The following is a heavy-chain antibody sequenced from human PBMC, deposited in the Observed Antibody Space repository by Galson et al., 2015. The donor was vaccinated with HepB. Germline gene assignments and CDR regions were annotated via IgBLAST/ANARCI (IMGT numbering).Heavy chain of an antibody. V-gene: IGHV3-73*01. J-gene: IGHJ4*02. D-gene: IGHD3-3*01. CDR3: ARPYYDFWSGFGLAAY. CDR1: GFTFSGSA. CDR2: IRSKANSYAT. Sequence: SLRLSCAASGFTFSGSAMHWVRQASGKGLEWVGRIRSKANSYATAYAASVKSRFTISRDDSKNTAYLQMNSLRAEDTAVYYCARPYYDFWSGFGLAAYWGQGTLVTVSS.